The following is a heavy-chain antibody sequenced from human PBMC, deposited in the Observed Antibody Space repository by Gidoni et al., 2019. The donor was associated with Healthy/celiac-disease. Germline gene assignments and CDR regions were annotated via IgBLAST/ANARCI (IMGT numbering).Heavy chain of an antibody. J-gene: IGHJ4*02. CDR3: ARDDYDILTGYYPFCFAY. CDR2: ISSSISYI. D-gene: IGHD3-9*01. Sequence: EVQLVESGGGLVKPGGSLRLSCAASGFTFRSYGRNWVRQAPGNGLEWVSSISSSISYIYYADSVKGRYTISRDNAKNSLYLQMNSLRAEDTAVYYCARDDYDILTGYYPFCFAYWGQGTLVTVSS. CDR1: GFTFRSYG. V-gene: IGHV3-21*01.